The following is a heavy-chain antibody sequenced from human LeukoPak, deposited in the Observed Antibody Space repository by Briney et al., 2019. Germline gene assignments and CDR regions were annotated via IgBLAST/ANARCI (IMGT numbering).Heavy chain of an antibody. CDR2: IIPIFGTT. CDR3: ARDLGYYDSSGYYYSAFDI. CDR1: GGTFNSYA. D-gene: IGHD3-22*01. Sequence: SVKVSCKASGGTFNSYAISWVRQAPGQGLEWMGGIIPIFGTTNYARKFRGRVTLTADKSTRTAYMELSSLRSEDTAVYYCARDLGYYDSSGYYYSAFDIWGQGTMVTVSS. J-gene: IGHJ3*02. V-gene: IGHV1-69*06.